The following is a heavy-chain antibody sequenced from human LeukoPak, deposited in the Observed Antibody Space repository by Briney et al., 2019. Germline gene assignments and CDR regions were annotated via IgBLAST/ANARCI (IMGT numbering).Heavy chain of an antibody. CDR1: GGTFSSYA. D-gene: IGHD6-19*01. CDR2: IIPIFGTA. V-gene: IGHV1-69*05. Sequence: EASVKVSCKASGGTFSSYAISWVRQAPGQGLEWMGRIIPIFGTANYAQKFQGRVTITTDESTSTAYMELSSLRSEDTAVYYCARAGYSSGWYGYWGQGTLVTVSS. J-gene: IGHJ4*02. CDR3: ARAGYSSGWYGY.